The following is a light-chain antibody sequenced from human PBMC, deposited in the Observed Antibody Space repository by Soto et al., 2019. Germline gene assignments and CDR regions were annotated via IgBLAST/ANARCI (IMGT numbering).Light chain of an antibody. CDR2: GAS. J-gene: IGKJ3*01. CDR3: QQYGSSLLFT. CDR1: QSVSSSY. V-gene: IGKV3-20*01. Sequence: EIVLTQSPGTLSLSPGERATLSCRARQSVSSSYLAWYQQKPGQAPRLLIYGASSRATGIPDRFSGSGSGTDFTLTISRLEPEDFAAYYCQQYGSSLLFTFGPGTKVDIK.